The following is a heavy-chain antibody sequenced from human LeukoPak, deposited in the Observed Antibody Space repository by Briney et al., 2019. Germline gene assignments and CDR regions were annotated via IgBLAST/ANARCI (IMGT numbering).Heavy chain of an antibody. J-gene: IGHJ4*02. CDR2: MNPNSGNT. CDR3: AREAAAGRGFDY. V-gene: IGHV1-8*01. CDR1: GYTFTSYD. Sequence: ASVKVSCKASGYTFTSYDINWVRQATGQGLEWMGWMNPNSGNTGYAQKFQGRVTMTRNTSISTAYMELSSLRAEDTAVYYCAREAAAGRGFDYWGQGTLVTVSS. D-gene: IGHD6-13*01.